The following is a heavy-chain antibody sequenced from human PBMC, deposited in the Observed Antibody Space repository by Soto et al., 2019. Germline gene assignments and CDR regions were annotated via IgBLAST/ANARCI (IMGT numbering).Heavy chain of an antibody. CDR3: ARHPTRLMTPVDIDY. D-gene: IGHD4-4*01. V-gene: IGHV4-59*08. J-gene: IGHJ4*02. CDR1: GGSISSYY. Sequence: PSETLPHTCTVSGGSISSYYWSWIRQPTGKGLEWIGYIYYSGSTNYNPSLKSRVTISVDTSKNQFSLKLSSVTAADTAVYYCARHPTRLMTPVDIDYWGQGTLVTVSS. CDR2: IYYSGST.